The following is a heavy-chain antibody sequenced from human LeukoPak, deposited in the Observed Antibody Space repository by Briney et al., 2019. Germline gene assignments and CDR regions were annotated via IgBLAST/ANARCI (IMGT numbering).Heavy chain of an antibody. CDR1: GFPFSSYG. D-gene: IGHD2-15*01. Sequence: GGSLRLSCAASGFPFSSYGMSWVRQAPGKGLEWVSAITGSSRSTYYADSVRGRFTISRDNSKNTLYLQMNSLRAEDTAIYYCAKDQLNRFCSGGSCSTTHDYWGQGTLVTVSS. J-gene: IGHJ4*02. CDR2: ITGSSRST. CDR3: AKDQLNRFCSGGSCSTTHDY. V-gene: IGHV3-23*01.